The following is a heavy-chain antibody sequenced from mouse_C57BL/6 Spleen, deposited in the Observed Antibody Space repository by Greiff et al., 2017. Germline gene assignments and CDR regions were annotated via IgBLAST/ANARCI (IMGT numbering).Heavy chain of an antibody. CDR1: GYTFTSYW. D-gene: IGHD1-1*02. J-gene: IGHJ2*01. V-gene: IGHV1-64*01. Sequence: QVQLQQPGPELVKPGASVKLSCKASGYTFTSYWMHWVKQRPGQGLEWIGLIHPSNGSTNYNEKFKSKATLTVDKSSSTAYMQLSILTSEDSAVYYCAGGLWGLDYWGQGTTVTVSS. CDR2: IHPSNGST. CDR3: AGGLWGLDY.